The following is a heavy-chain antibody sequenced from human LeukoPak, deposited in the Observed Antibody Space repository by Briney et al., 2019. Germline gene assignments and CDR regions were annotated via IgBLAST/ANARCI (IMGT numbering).Heavy chain of an antibody. CDR1: GYTFTSHG. CDR3: ARERGYRDGYGY. D-gene: IGHD5-24*01. Sequence: GASVKVSCKASGYTFTSHGISWVRQAPGQGLEWMGWISAYNGNTNYAQKFQGRVTMTIDTSTSTAYMELRSLRSEDTAVYYCARERGYRDGYGYWGQGTLVTVSS. J-gene: IGHJ4*02. V-gene: IGHV1-18*01. CDR2: ISAYNGNT.